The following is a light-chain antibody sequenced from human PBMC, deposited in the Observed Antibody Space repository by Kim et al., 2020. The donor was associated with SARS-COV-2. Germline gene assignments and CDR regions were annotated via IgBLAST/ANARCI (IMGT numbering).Light chain of an antibody. CDR3: QAWDSSTVV. CDR2: HDS. J-gene: IGLJ2*01. V-gene: IGLV3-1*01. Sequence: SYELTQPPSVSVSPGQTASITCSGDKLGDKYACWYQQKPGQSPVLVIYHDSKRPSGIPERFSGSNSGTTATLTISGTQAMDEADYYCQAWDSSTVVLGGG. CDR1: KLGDKY.